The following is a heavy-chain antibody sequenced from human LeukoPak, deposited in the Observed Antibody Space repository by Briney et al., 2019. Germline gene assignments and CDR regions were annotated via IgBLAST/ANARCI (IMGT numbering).Heavy chain of an antibody. CDR2: ISSSSYI. J-gene: IGHJ4*02. CDR3: ARESTVTTLDY. CDR1: GFTFSSYS. V-gene: IGHV3-21*01. D-gene: IGHD4-17*01. Sequence: KAGGSLRLSCAASGFTFSSYSMNWVRQAPGKGLEWVSSISSSSYIYYADSVKGRFTISRDNAKNSLYLQMNSLRAEDTAVYYCARESTVTTLDYWGQGTLVTVSS.